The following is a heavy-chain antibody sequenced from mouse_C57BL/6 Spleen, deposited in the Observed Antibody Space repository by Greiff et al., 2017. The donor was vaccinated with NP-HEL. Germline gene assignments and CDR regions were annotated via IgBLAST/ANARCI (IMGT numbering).Heavy chain of an antibody. CDR1: GYTFTSYW. CDR2: IDPSASYT. J-gene: IGHJ1*03. CDR3: ARYYYGSSYVRNWYFDV. D-gene: IGHD1-1*01. V-gene: IGHV1-69*01. Sequence: QVQLQQPGAELVMPGASVKLSCKASGYTFTSYWMHWVKQRPGQGVEWIGEIDPSASYTNYNQKFKGKSTLTVDKSSSTAYMQLSSLTSEDSAVYYCARYYYGSSYVRNWYFDVWGTGTTVTVSS.